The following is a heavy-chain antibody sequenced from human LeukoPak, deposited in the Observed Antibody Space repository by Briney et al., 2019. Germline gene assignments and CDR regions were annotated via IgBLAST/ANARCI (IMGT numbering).Heavy chain of an antibody. D-gene: IGHD6-19*01. CDR3: ARDPSSGWKDAAPPTL. V-gene: IGHV3-21*01. J-gene: IGHJ4*02. CDR2: ISSSSSYI. CDR1: GFTFSSYS. Sequence: PGGSLRLSCAASGFTFSSYSMNWVRQAPGKGLEWVSSISSSSSYIYYADSVKGRFTISRDNAKNSLYLQMNSLRAEDTAMYYCARDPSSGWKDAAPPTLWGQGTLVTVSS.